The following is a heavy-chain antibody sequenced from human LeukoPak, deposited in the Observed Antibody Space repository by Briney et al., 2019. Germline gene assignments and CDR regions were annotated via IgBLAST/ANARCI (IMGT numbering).Heavy chain of an antibody. CDR3: AREPITSSRYYYGSGSYGAFDY. J-gene: IGHJ4*02. D-gene: IGHD3-10*01. V-gene: IGHV1-69*06. CDR2: IIPIFGTA. Sequence: SVKVSCTASGYTFSSYAISWVRQAPGQGLEWMGGIIPIFGTANYAQKFQGRVTITADKSTSTAYMELSSLRSEDTAVYYCAREPITSSRYYYGSGSYGAFDYWGQGTLVTVSS. CDR1: GYTFSSYA.